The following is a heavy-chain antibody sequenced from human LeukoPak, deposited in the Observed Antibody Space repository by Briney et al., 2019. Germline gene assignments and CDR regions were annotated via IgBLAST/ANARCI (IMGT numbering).Heavy chain of an antibody. CDR3: ARLDYYYYMDV. Sequence: PSETLSLTCTVSGGSISSYYWSWIRQPPGKGLEWIGFIYYSGSTIYNPSLKSRVTISVDTSKNQFSLKLSSVTAADTAVYCCARLDYYYYMDVWGKGTTVTVSS. CDR2: IYYSGST. J-gene: IGHJ6*03. V-gene: IGHV4-59*01. CDR1: GGSISSYY.